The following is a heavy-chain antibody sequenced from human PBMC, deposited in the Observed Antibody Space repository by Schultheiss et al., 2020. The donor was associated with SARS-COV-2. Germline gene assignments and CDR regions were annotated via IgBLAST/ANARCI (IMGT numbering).Heavy chain of an antibody. CDR2: ISASSNTI. CDR3: ARDFRNQLLYRTQRAFDI. Sequence: GGSLRLSCAASGFTFSSYSMNWVRQAPGKGLEWISYISASSNTIYYADSVKGRFTISRDNAKNSLYLQMNSLRAGDTAVYYCARDFRNQLLYRTQRAFDIWGQGTMVTVSS. D-gene: IGHD2-2*02. V-gene: IGHV3-48*04. J-gene: IGHJ3*02. CDR1: GFTFSSYS.